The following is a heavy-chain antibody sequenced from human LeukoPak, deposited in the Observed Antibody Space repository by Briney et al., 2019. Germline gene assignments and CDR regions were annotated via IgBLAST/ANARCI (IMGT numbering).Heavy chain of an antibody. D-gene: IGHD3-9*01. Sequence: GGSLRLSCAASGFTFSTYGMHWVRQAPGKGLEWVSSISSSSYIYYADSVKGRFTISRDNAKTSLYLQMNSLRAEDTAVYYCARDSSYYDILSGGHYFDYWGQGTLVTVSS. J-gene: IGHJ4*02. CDR1: GFTFSTYG. V-gene: IGHV3-21*01. CDR2: ISSSSYI. CDR3: ARDSSYYDILSGGHYFDY.